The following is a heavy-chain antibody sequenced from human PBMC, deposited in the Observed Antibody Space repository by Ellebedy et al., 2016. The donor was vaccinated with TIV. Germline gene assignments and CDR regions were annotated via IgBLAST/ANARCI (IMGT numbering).Heavy chain of an antibody. Sequence: GGSLRLSCGASGFTFSNAWMNWVRQAPGKGLEWVGRIKSETDGGTTDYAAPVKGRFTISRDDSKNTLYLQMNSLKTEDTAVYCCTTRIYYNGMDVWGQGTTVTVSS. CDR1: GFTFSNAW. CDR2: IKSETDGGTT. V-gene: IGHV3-15*01. CDR3: TTRIYYNGMDV. D-gene: IGHD2-15*01. J-gene: IGHJ6*02.